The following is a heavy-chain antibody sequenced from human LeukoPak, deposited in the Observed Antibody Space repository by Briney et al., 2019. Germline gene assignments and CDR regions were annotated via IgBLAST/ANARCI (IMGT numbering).Heavy chain of an antibody. J-gene: IGHJ3*01. CDR3: ARGRLRLGSFSLDYLYGMDV. V-gene: IGHV3-20*01. CDR2: INGYGCST. D-gene: IGHD1-26*01. Sequence: GGSLRLSCTASGFTFDDYAMNWVRQAPGRGLEWVAGINGYGCSTAYVDPVRGRLTIPRDIPKNSLSLQMSSLRAGDTAWYDCARGRLRLGSFSLDYLYGMDVWGQGTMVTVSS. CDR1: GFTFDDYA.